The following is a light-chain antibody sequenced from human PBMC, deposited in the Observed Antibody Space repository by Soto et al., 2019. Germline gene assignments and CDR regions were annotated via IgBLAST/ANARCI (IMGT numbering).Light chain of an antibody. Sequence: EIVLTQSPAALSLSPGERATLSCRAIQSVSSSLAWYQQKPGQAPRLLIYNASNRATGIPARFSGSVSGTDFTLTISSLEPEDFALYYCQQRSNWPPYTFGQGTKVDIK. CDR3: QQRSNWPPYT. CDR1: QSVSSS. J-gene: IGKJ2*01. CDR2: NAS. V-gene: IGKV3-11*01.